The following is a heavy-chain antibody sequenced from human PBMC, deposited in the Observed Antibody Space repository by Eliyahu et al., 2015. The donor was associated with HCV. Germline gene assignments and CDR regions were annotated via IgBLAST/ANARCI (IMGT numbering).Heavy chain of an antibody. Sequence: EVQLVESGGGLVQPGRSLRLSCAASGFTFDDYAMHWVRQAPGKGLEWVSGISWNSGSIGYADSVKGRFTISRDNAKNSLYLQMNSLRAEDTALYYCAKDFRRAFDPWGQGTLVTVSS. V-gene: IGHV3-9*01. CDR2: ISWNSGSI. J-gene: IGHJ5*02. CDR1: GFTFDDYA. CDR3: AKDFRRAFDP.